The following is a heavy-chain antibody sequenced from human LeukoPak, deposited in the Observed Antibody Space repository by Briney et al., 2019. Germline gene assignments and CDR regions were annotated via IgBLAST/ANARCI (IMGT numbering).Heavy chain of an antibody. CDR3: VRGRRGSGWYPLLDY. V-gene: IGHV4-59*12. CDR2: IYYSGST. Sequence: SETLSLTCTVSGGSISSYYWSWIRQPPGKGLEWIGYIYYSGSTNYNPSLKSRVTISVDTSKNQFSLKLTSLTAADSAVYYCVRGRRGSGWYPLLDYWGQGTLVSVSS. CDR1: GGSISSYY. D-gene: IGHD6-13*01. J-gene: IGHJ4*02.